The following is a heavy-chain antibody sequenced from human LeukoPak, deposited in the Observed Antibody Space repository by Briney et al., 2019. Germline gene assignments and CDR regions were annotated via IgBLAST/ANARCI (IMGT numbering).Heavy chain of an antibody. CDR3: ARDAAYYYGSGSYWVDY. V-gene: IGHV3-48*01. J-gene: IGHJ4*02. CDR2: ISSSSSTI. CDR1: GFTFSSYS. Sequence: GGSLRLSCAASGFTFSSYSMNWVRQAPGKGLEWVSYISSSSSTIYYADSLRGRFTISRDNAKNSLYLQMNSLRAEDTAVYYCARDAAYYYGSGSYWVDYWGQGTLVTVSS. D-gene: IGHD3-10*01.